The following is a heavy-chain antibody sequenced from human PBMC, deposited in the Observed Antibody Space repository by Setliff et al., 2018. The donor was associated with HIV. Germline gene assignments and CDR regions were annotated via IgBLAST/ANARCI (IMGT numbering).Heavy chain of an antibody. CDR2: SYYSGTT. CDR3: ARQPSWGSIDY. Sequence: SETLSLTCTVSGGSISSHYWSWIRQPPGKGLEWIAYSYYSGTTSYNPSLKSRVTISVDTSKNQFSLKLSSVTAADTAVYYCARQPSWGSIDYWGQGTLVTVSS. V-gene: IGHV4-59*08. J-gene: IGHJ4*02. CDR1: GGSISSHY. D-gene: IGHD7-27*01.